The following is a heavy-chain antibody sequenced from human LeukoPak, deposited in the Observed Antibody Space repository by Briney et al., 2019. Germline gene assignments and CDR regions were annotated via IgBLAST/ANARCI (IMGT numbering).Heavy chain of an antibody. Sequence: GGSLRLSCAASGLPFSDFSYYYMSWIRQAPGKGLEWLSYISNSGDTIYYADSVKGRFTISRDNSKNTLYLQMNSLRAEDTAVYYCAKDLRNWGQGTLVTVSS. D-gene: IGHD4-17*01. CDR2: ISNSGDTI. CDR1: GLPFSDFSYYY. J-gene: IGHJ4*02. CDR3: AKDLRN. V-gene: IGHV3-11*04.